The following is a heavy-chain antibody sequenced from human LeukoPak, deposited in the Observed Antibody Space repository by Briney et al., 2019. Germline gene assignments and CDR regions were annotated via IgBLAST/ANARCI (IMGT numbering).Heavy chain of an antibody. CDR2: IRSKANDYAT. D-gene: IGHD4/OR15-4a*01. J-gene: IGHJ6*02. CDR3: VGAYLDYYGMDV. CDR1: GFTFSGSS. Sequence: GGSLRLSCAASGFTFSGSSMHWVRQASGKGLEWVGRIRSKANDYATAYAASVNGRFTFSRDDPKNTAYLQMNSLKTEDTAVYYCVGAYLDYYGMDVWGQGTTVTVSS. V-gene: IGHV3-73*01.